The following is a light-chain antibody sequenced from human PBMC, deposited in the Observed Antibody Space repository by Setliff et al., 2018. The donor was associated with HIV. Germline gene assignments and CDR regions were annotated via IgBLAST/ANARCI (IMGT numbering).Light chain of an antibody. J-gene: IGLJ1*01. CDR3: CSYAGSNTFV. V-gene: IGLV2-23*02. CDR1: NSDIGSYNL. CDR2: EVN. Sequence: QSVLTQPASVSGSPGQSITISCTGTNSDIGSYNLVSWFQRHPDKAPKLIIFEVNKRPSGVSDRFSGSKSGNTASLTISGLQSEDDADYYCCSYAGSNTFVFGTGTKVTVL.